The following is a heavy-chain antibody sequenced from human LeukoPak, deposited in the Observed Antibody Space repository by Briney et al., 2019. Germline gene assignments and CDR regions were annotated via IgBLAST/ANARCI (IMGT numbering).Heavy chain of an antibody. J-gene: IGHJ4*02. V-gene: IGHV3-23*01. CDR1: GFTFSSYA. Sequence: GGSLRLSCAASGFTFSSYAMSWVRQAPGKGLEWVSAISGSGGSTYYADSVTGRFTVSRDNSKNTLYLQMNSLRAEDTAVYYCAKDRPLRGVIIMPSGWGQGTLVTVSS. CDR2: ISGSGGST. CDR3: AKDRPLRGVIIMPSG. D-gene: IGHD3-10*01.